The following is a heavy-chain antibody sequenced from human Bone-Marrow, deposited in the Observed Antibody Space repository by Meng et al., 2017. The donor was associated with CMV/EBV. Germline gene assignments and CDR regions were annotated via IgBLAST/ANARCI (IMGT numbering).Heavy chain of an antibody. CDR3: AKPHSSSPDY. CDR1: GFTFSSHA. CDR2: ISYDGSDK. J-gene: IGHJ4*02. V-gene: IGHV3-30-3*02. D-gene: IGHD6-13*01. Sequence: GESLKISCAASGFTFSSHAMHWVRQAPGKGLEWVAVISYDGSDKYYADSVKGRFTISRDNAKNSLYLQMNSLRPEDTALYYCAKPHSSSPDYWGQGTLVTVSS.